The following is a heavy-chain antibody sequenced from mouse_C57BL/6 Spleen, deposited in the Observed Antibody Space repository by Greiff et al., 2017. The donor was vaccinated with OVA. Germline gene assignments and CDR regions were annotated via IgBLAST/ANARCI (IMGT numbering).Heavy chain of an antibody. CDR1: GYTFTSYW. CDR2: IDPSDSYT. J-gene: IGHJ2*01. Sequence: QVQLQQPGAELVMPGASVKLSCKASGYTFTSYWMHWVKQRPGQGLEWIGEIDPSDSYTNYNQKFKGKSTLTVDKSSSTAYMQLSSLTSEDSAVYYCARLSTVVEGYFDYWGKGTTLTVSS. V-gene: IGHV1-69*01. CDR3: ARLSTVVEGYFDY. D-gene: IGHD1-1*01.